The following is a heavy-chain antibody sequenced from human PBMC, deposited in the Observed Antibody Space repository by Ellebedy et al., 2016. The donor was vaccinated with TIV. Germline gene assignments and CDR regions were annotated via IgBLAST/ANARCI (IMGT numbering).Heavy chain of an antibody. Sequence: SETLSLXXTVSGGSISSYYCSWIRQPPGKGLEWIGYIYYSGSTNYNPSLNSRVTISVDKTKNQFSLKLSSVTAAATAVYYCASPNLSRTRTMGDAFHIWGQGTMVTVSS. CDR2: IYYSGST. CDR3: ASPNLSRTRTMGDAFHI. V-gene: IGHV4-59*12. J-gene: IGHJ3*02. CDR1: GGSISSYY. D-gene: IGHD2-2*01.